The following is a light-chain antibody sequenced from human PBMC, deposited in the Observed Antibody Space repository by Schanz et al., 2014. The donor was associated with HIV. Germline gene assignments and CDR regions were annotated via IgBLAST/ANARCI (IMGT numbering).Light chain of an antibody. CDR2: DVT. CDR1: SSDVGGYDF. J-gene: IGLJ2*01. V-gene: IGLV2-14*03. Sequence: QSALTQPASVSGSPGQSITISCTGTSSDVGGYDFVSWYQQHPGKAPKLMIYDVTNRPSGVSNRFSGSKSGNTASLTISGLQPEDEADYYCSSYTSSSTLPFGGGTKLTVL. CDR3: SSYTSSSTLP.